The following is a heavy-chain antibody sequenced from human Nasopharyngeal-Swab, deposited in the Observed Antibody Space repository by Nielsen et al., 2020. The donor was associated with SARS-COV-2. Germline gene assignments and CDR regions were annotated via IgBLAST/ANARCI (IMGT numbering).Heavy chain of an antibody. CDR1: GFTFTSYS. V-gene: IGHV3-21*01. CDR3: SRDYYYYGMDV. J-gene: IGHJ6*02. Sequence: GGTLRLSCAASGFTFTSYSMNWVRQAQGKGLGLVSSISSSSSYKYYADSENGRFTISSDNAKNSLYLQMNSLRAEDTYVWFCSRDYYYYGMDVWGQGTTVTVSS. CDR2: ISSSSSYK.